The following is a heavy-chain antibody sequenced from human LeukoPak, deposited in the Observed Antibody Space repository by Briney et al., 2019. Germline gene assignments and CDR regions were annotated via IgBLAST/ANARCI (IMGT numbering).Heavy chain of an antibody. CDR3: ARVCRGGYCSSTSSFDY. D-gene: IGHD2-2*01. Sequence: ASVTVSCTASGYTFTSYGISWVRQAPGQGLEWMGWISAYNGNTNYAQKLQGRVTMTTDTSTSTAYMELRSLRSDDTAVYYCARVCRGGYCSSTSSFDYWGQGTLVTVSS. J-gene: IGHJ4*02. V-gene: IGHV1-18*01. CDR2: ISAYNGNT. CDR1: GYTFTSYG.